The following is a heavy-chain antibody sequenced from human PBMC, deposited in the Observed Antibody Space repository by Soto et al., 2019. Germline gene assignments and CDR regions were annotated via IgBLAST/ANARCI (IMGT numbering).Heavy chain of an antibody. D-gene: IGHD6-19*01. CDR2: ISGSGGST. Sequence: GGSLRLSCAASGFTFSSYAMSWVRQAPGKGLEWVSAISGSGGSTYYADSVKGRFTISRDNSKNTLYLQMNSLRAEDTAVYYCAKGPQRWLGLYYFDYWGQGTLVTVSS. CDR1: GFTFSSYA. CDR3: AKGPQRWLGLYYFDY. J-gene: IGHJ4*02. V-gene: IGHV3-23*01.